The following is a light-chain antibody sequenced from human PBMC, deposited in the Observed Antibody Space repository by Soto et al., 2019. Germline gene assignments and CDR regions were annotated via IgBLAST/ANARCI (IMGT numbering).Light chain of an antibody. J-gene: IGKJ1*01. CDR3: QKYNSAPQT. Sequence: DIQMTQSPSSLSASVGDRVTITCRASQGISNFLAWYQQKPGKVPKLLIYAESTLQAGVPSRFSGSGSGTDFTLTISSLQPEDVATYYCQKYNSAPQTFGQGTKVEIK. CDR2: AES. V-gene: IGKV1-27*01. CDR1: QGISNF.